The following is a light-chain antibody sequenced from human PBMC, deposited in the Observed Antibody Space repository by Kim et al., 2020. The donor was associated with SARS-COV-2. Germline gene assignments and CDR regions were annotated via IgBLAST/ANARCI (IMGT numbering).Light chain of an antibody. Sequence: GDRVTITCRASQAISNDLGWYQQKPGKAANRLIYAASALQSGVPSRFSGSGAGTDFTLTISSLQPEDFAAYYCLQDYYYPLSFGGGTKVDIK. CDR1: QAISND. J-gene: IGKJ4*01. CDR2: AAS. CDR3: LQDYYYPLS. V-gene: IGKV1-6*01.